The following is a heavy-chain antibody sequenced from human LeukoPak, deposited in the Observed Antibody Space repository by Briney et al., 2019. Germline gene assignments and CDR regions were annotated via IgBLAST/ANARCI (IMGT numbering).Heavy chain of an antibody. CDR1: GGSISSGSYY. CDR3: ARGESLREPRTYYFDY. Sequence: NPSQTLSLTCTVSGGSISSGSYYWSWIRQPAGTGLEWIGRIYTSGSTSYNPSLKSRVTISVDTSKNQFSLKLSSVTAADTAVYYCARGESLREPRTYYFDYWGQGTLVTVSS. CDR2: IYTSGST. V-gene: IGHV4-61*02. J-gene: IGHJ4*02. D-gene: IGHD1-26*01.